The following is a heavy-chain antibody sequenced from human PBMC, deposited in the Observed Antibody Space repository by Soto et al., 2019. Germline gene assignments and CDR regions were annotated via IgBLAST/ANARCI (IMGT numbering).Heavy chain of an antibody. CDR1: GYTFTTYY. V-gene: IGHV1-46*01. D-gene: IGHD2-21*01. Sequence: ASVKVSCKASGYTFTTYYMHWVRQAPGQGLEWMGVINPGGGRTSYAQKLHGRATMTRDTSTSTVYMELSSLRSEDTAVYYCARGLEVAYSTPLVWGQGTLVTVYS. CDR3: ARGLEVAYSTPLV. J-gene: IGHJ4*02. CDR2: INPGGGRT.